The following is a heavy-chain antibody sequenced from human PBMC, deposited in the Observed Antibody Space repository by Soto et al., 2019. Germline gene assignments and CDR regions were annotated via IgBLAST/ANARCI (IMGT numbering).Heavy chain of an antibody. V-gene: IGHV3-30*18. J-gene: IGHJ4*02. CDR1: GFTFSSYG. CDR2: ISYDGSNK. CDR3: AKDVSVVAARGSYFDY. D-gene: IGHD2-15*01. Sequence: GGSLRLSCAASGFTFSSYGMHWVRQAPGKGLEWVAVISYDGSNKYYADSVKGRFTISRDNSKNTLYLQMNSLRAEDTAVYYCAKDVSVVAARGSYFDYWGKGTLVTVSS.